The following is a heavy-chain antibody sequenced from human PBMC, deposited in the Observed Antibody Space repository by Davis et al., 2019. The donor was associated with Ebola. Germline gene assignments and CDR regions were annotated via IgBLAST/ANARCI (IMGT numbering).Heavy chain of an antibody. J-gene: IGHJ6*02. D-gene: IGHD4-23*01. CDR3: ASGDGRGNSYDMDV. Sequence: GESLKISCAASGFTFSSYWMHWVRQAPGKGLVWVSRINSGGGLTTYADSVKGRFTISRDNAKNSLFLQMNSLRAEDTALYYCASGDGRGNSYDMDVWGQGTTVTVSS. CDR2: INSGGGLT. CDR1: GFTFSSYW. V-gene: IGHV3-74*03.